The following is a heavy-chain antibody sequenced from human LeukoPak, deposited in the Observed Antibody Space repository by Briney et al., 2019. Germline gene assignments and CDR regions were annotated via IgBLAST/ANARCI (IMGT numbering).Heavy chain of an antibody. CDR3: AKDEGVANRWFDP. CDR1: GGTFSSYA. CDR2: IVPIFGSA. J-gene: IGHJ5*02. V-gene: IGHV1-69*13. Sequence: ASVKVSCKASGGTFSSYAISWVRQAPGQGLEWMGGIVPIFGSANYAQKFQGRVTITADESTTTAYMELTGLRSEDTAVYYCAKDEGVANRWFDPWGQGTLVTVSS. D-gene: IGHD5-12*01.